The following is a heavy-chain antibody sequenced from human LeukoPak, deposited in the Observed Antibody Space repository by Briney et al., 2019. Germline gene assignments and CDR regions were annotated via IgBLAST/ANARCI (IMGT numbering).Heavy chain of an antibody. V-gene: IGHV3-48*03. CDR3: ARELVATGDPFDY. J-gene: IGHJ4*02. Sequence: PGGSLRLSCAASGFTFSSYEMNWVRQAPGKGLGWVSYISSSGSTIYYADSVKGRFTISRDNAKNSLYLQMNSLRAEDTAVYYCARELVATGDPFDYWGQGTLVTVSS. CDR1: GFTFSSYE. D-gene: IGHD5-12*01. CDR2: ISSSGSTI.